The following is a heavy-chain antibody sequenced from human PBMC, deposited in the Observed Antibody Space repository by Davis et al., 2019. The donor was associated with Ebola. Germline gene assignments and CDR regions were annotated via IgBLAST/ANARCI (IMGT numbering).Heavy chain of an antibody. J-gene: IGHJ5*02. D-gene: IGHD3-10*01. Sequence: PSETLSLTCAVYGGSFSAYYWNWIRQPPGKGLEWIGEINHRGSTNYSPSLKSRVTVSVDTSRNQFSLKLNSVTAADTAVYYCARGIYFGSGSYHNWFDPWGQGTLVTVSS. V-gene: IGHV4-34*01. CDR3: ARGIYFGSGSYHNWFDP. CDR2: INHRGST. CDR1: GGSFSAYY.